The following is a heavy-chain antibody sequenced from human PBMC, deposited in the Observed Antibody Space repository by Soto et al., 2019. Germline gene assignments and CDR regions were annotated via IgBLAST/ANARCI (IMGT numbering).Heavy chain of an antibody. D-gene: IGHD3-10*01. CDR2: MNPNSGNT. CDR1: GYTFTSYY. J-gene: IGHJ6*02. V-gene: IGHV1-8*02. Sequence: GASVKVSCKASGYTFTSYYMHWVRQAPGQGLEWMGWMNPNSGNTGYAQKFQGRFTMTRDTSISTAYMELSSLRSEDTAVYYCARWAVRGVITPWGQGTTVTVSS. CDR3: ARWAVRGVITP.